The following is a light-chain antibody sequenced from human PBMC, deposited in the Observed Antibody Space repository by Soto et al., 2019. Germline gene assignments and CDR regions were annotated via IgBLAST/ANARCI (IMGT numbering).Light chain of an antibody. V-gene: IGKV3-11*01. CDR3: QQRSNWPT. CDR1: QSVSRY. J-gene: IGKJ1*01. CDR2: DAS. Sequence: EIVLTQSPGTLALSPGDRATLSCRASQSVSRYLAWYQQKPGQAPRLLVYDASNRAAGIPTRFSGSGSGTDFTLTISSLEPDDFAVYYCQQRSNWPTFGQGTKVDIK.